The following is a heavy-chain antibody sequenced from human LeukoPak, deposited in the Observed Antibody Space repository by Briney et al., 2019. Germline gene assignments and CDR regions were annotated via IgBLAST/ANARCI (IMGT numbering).Heavy chain of an antibody. D-gene: IGHD5-18*01. CDR2: ISGGSTAI. Sequence: GGSLRLSCAASGFTFSDYYMSWFRQAPGKRVEWVSYISGGSTAINYADSVKGRFTISRDNPRNSLNLHMTSLRAEDTAVYYCSRGKYTAAFDIWGQGTMATVSP. CDR3: SRGKYTAAFDI. J-gene: IGHJ3*02. CDR1: GFTFSDYY. V-gene: IGHV3-11*04.